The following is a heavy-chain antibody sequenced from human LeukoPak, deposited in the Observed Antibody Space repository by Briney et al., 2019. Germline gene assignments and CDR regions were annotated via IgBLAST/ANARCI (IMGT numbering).Heavy chain of an antibody. J-gene: IGHJ4*02. D-gene: IGHD2-21*02. V-gene: IGHV3-74*01. CDR1: GVTFSTSW. CDR3: TAIRPDY. Sequence: QPGGSLRLSCAASGVTFSTSWMHWVRQAPGKGLVWVGRIKSDVRSTDYADSVKGRFTISRDDANNLLSLQMNSLRAEDTAVYFCTAIRPDYWGQGTVVTVSS. CDR2: IKSDVRST.